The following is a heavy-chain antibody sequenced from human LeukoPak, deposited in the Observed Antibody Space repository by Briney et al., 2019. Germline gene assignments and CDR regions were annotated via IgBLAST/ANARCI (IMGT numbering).Heavy chain of an antibody. CDR2: IIPIFGTA. J-gene: IGHJ4*02. CDR3: ARVFHDSSGYDY. Sequence: SVKVSCKVSGGTFSSYAISWVRQAPGQGLEWMGGIIPIFGTANYAQKFQGRVTITTDESTSTAYMELSSLRSEDTAVYYCARVFHDSSGYDYWGQGTLVTVSS. CDR1: GGTFSSYA. D-gene: IGHD3-22*01. V-gene: IGHV1-69*05.